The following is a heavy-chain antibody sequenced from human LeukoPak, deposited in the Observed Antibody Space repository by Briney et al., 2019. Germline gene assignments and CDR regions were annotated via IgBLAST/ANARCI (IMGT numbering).Heavy chain of an antibody. J-gene: IGHJ6*04. Sequence: GGSLRLSCAASGFTFSDYYMNWVRQAPGKGLEWVSSISSSSTIYYADSVKGRFTISRDNAKNSLYLQMNSLRAEDTAVYYYARDPGAAMVTCYYYYYGMDVWGKGTTVTVSS. D-gene: IGHD5-18*01. CDR2: ISSSSTI. V-gene: IGHV3-69-1*01. CDR1: GFTFSDYY. CDR3: ARDPGAAMVTCYYYYYGMDV.